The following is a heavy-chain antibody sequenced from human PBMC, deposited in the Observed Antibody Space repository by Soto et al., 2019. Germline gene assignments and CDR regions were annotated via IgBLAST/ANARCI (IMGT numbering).Heavy chain of an antibody. D-gene: IGHD6-13*01. CDR3: ARHSKALAAAGMWGYYYYGMDV. CDR2: IYYSGST. CDR1: GGSISSSSYY. Sequence: PSETLSLTCTVSGGSISSSSYYWGWIRQPPGKGLEWIGSIYYSGSTYYNPSLKSRVTISVDTSKNQFSLKLSSVTAADTAVYYCARHSKALAAAGMWGYYYYGMDVWGQGTTVTVSS. V-gene: IGHV4-39*01. J-gene: IGHJ6*02.